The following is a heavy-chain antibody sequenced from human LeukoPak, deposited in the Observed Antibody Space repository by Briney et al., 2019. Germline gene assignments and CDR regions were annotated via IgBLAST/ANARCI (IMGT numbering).Heavy chain of an antibody. J-gene: IGHJ6*02. CDR1: GGSISSYS. V-gene: IGHV4-59*01. CDR3: ARHSILFGYREYGMDV. D-gene: IGHD6-25*01. CDR2: VSYNGNT. Sequence: SETLSLTCTVSGGSISSYSWTWIRQPPGKGLEWIGYVSYNGNTNYNPSLKSRVTISIDTSEKKFSLKLTSVTAADTAVYYCARHSILFGYREYGMDVWGQGTTVTVSS.